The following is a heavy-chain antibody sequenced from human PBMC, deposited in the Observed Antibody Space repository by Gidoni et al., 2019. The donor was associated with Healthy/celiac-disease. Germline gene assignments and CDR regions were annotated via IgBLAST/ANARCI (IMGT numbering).Heavy chain of an antibody. V-gene: IGHV3-23*01. J-gene: IGHJ5*02. CDR1: AFAFSSYA. CDR2: ISGSGGST. Sequence: EVQLLESGGGLVQPGGSLRLSCAASAFAFSSYARGWVRQAPGKGREWVSAISGSGGSTYYADSVKGRFTISRDNSKNTLYLKMNSLRAEDTAVYYCAKGLVGATSPWFDPWGQGTLVTVSS. CDR3: AKGLVGATSPWFDP. D-gene: IGHD1-26*01.